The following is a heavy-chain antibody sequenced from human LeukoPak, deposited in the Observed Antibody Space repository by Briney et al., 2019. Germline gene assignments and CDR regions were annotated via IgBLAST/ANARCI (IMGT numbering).Heavy chain of an antibody. D-gene: IGHD3-22*01. J-gene: IGHJ5*02. V-gene: IGHV1-46*02. CDR1: GYTFNSYY. Sequence: GASVTISSKASGYTFNSYYIHWVRQATGQGLEWMAIINPSGGTTTCAQKSQGRVAMTRDMSTSTVYMELSSLRSEDTAVYYCARGVLYDSSVYSSSAWFDPWGQGTLVTVSS. CDR2: INPSGGTT. CDR3: ARGVLYDSSVYSSSAWFDP.